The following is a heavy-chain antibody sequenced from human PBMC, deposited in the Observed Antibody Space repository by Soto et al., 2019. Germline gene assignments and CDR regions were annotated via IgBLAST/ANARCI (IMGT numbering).Heavy chain of an antibody. CDR3: AKDVSSYYYLDF. V-gene: IGHV3-23*01. CDR1: GFTFGIYA. J-gene: IGHJ4*02. Sequence: EVQLLESGGDLVQPGGSLRLSCAASGFTFGIYAMTWVRQAPGKGLEWVSTISATGGSTFYADSGKGRFTISRDNAKNTLYLQMNSLRAEDTAIYYCAKDVSSYYYLDFWGQGTLVTVSS. CDR2: ISATGGST. D-gene: IGHD2-15*01.